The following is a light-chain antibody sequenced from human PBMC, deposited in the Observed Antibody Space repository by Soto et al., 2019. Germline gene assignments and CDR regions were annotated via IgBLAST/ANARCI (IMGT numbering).Light chain of an antibody. Sequence: QSALTQPASVSGSPGQSITISCSGASSDVGSYKLVAWYQQHPDKAPKLIIHEGTKRPSGVSSRFSGSQSGTTASLTISGLQAEDEADYYCCSYAASDLIFGGGTKLTVL. CDR1: SSDVGSYKL. V-gene: IGLV2-23*01. J-gene: IGLJ2*01. CDR3: CSYAASDLI. CDR2: EGT.